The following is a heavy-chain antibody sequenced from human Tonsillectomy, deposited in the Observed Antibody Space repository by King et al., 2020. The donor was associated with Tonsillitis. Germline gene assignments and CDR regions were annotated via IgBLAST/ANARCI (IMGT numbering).Heavy chain of an antibody. J-gene: IGHJ5*01. Sequence: VQLVESGGGVVQPGRSLRLSCAASGFTFSNYAMHWVRQAPGRGLEWVAVISYDGSNKYYADSVKGRFTISRDNSKNTLYLQMNSLRAEDTAVYYCARAGSSVSYGSWGHGTLVTVSS. CDR2: ISYDGSNK. CDR3: ARAGSSVSYGS. D-gene: IGHD1-26*01. CDR1: GFTFSNYA. V-gene: IGHV3-30-3*01.